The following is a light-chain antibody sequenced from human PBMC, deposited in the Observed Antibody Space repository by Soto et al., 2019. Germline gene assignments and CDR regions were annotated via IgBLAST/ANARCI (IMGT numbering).Light chain of an antibody. V-gene: IGKV3-20*01. J-gene: IGKJ1*01. CDR3: QQYGISSCT. CDR1: QSISSSY. CDR2: GAS. Sequence: EIVLTQSPGTLSLSPGERATLSCRASQSISSSYLAWYQQKPGQAPRLLIYGASRRATGIPDRFSGSGSGTDFTLTVSRLEPVVFAASYSQQYGISSCTFGQGT.